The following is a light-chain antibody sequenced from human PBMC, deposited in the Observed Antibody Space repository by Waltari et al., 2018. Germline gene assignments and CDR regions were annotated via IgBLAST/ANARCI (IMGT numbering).Light chain of an antibody. J-gene: IGLJ1*01. CDR2: YDR. CDR1: NIGTYS. Sequence: SYVVTQPPSVSVAPGDTATITCGGDNIGTYSVNWYQQKAGQAPVLVIFYDRDRPSGIPDRCSGSNSGNTATLTISRVEAGDEARYYCHVWHPHVDPGVFGTGTEVTVL. CDR3: HVWHPHVDPGV. V-gene: IGLV3-21*04.